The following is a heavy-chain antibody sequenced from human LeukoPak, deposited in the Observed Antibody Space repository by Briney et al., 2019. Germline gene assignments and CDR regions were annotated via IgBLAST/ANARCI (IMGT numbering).Heavy chain of an antibody. CDR3: ARLRGPVVTLENYFDY. CDR1: GYSFTSCW. CDR2: IYPGDSDT. J-gene: IGHJ4*02. D-gene: IGHD4-23*01. Sequence: SGESLKISCKGSGYSFTSCWIGLVRQMPGKGLEWMGIIYPGDSDTRYSPSFQGQVTISADKSISTAYLQWSSLKASDTAMYYCARLRGPVVTLENYFDYWGQGTLVTVSS. V-gene: IGHV5-51*01.